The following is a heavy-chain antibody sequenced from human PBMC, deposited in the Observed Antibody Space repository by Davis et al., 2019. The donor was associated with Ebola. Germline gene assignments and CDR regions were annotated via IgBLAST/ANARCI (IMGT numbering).Heavy chain of an antibody. CDR3: ARDQGAIAARPSAFDM. V-gene: IGHV3-48*02. J-gene: IGHJ3*02. Sequence: GESLKILCAASAFSFRSYSMNWVRQAPGNGLEWVSYISTSSSPIYYADSVKGRFTISRDNAKNSLYLQMNSLRDEDTAVYYCARDQGAIAARPSAFDMWGQGTMVTVSS. D-gene: IGHD6-6*01. CDR1: AFSFRSYS. CDR2: ISTSSSPI.